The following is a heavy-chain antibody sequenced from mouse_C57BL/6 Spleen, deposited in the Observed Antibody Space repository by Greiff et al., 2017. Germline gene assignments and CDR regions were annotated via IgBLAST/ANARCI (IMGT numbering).Heavy chain of an antibody. CDR1: GYTFTSYT. J-gene: IGHJ4*01. CDR2: INPSSGYT. D-gene: IGHD1-1*01. Sequence: QVHVKQSGAELARPGASVKMSCKASGYTFTSYTMHWVKQRPGQGLEWIGYINPSSGYTKYNQKFKDKATLTADNSSSTAYMQLSSLTSEDSAVYYCARPGLYYGSSYGSMDYWGQGTSVTVSA. V-gene: IGHV1-4*01. CDR3: ARPGLYYGSSYGSMDY.